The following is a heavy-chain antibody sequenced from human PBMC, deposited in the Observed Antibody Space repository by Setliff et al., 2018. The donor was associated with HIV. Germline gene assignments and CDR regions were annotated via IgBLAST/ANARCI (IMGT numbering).Heavy chain of an antibody. J-gene: IGHJ4*02. CDR2: INPKSGAT. V-gene: IGHV1-2*06. CDR1: GYTFTDYF. D-gene: IGHD1-7*01. Sequence: ASVKVSCKTSGYTFTDYFIHWVRQAPGQGLEWMGRINPKSGATNFAQKFQVRVTMTRDTSINTAYMEVNRLRSDDTAIYYCARAHSANYRGGGHFDYWGQGTLVTVSS. CDR3: ARAHSANYRGGGHFDY.